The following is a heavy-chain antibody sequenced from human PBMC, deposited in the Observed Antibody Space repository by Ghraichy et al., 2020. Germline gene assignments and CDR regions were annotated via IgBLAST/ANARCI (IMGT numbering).Heavy chain of an antibody. V-gene: IGHV4-61*01. D-gene: IGHD5-12*01. CDR1: GGSVSSGSYY. CDR3: ARVYSDYGYAFDI. Sequence: GSLRLSCTVSGGSVSSGSYYWSWIRQPPGKGLEWIGYIYYSGSTNYNPSLKSRVTISVDTSKNQFSLKLSSVTAADTAVYYCARVYSDYGYAFDIWGQGTMVTVSS. J-gene: IGHJ3*02. CDR2: IYYSGST.